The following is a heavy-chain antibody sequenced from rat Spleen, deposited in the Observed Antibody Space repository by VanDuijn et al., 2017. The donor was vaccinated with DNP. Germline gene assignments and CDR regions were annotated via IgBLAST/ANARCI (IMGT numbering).Heavy chain of an antibody. CDR1: GFTFNYFW. CDR3: ASTLVNYGTYGYYAMDA. D-gene: IGHD1-3*01. V-gene: IGHV5-31*01. Sequence: EVQLVESGGGLVQPGRSLKLSCAASGFTFNYFWMAWVRQVPGKGLEWVASITNTDRTEYVDSVKGRFAISRENAKDTLYLRMNSLRSEDTATYYCASTLVNYGTYGYYAMDAWGQGTSVTVSS. J-gene: IGHJ4*01. CDR2: ITNTDRT.